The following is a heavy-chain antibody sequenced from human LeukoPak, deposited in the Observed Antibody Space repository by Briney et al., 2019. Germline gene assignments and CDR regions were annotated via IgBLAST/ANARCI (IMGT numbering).Heavy chain of an antibody. CDR3: ARSVEMATITDY. V-gene: IGHV1-2*02. CDR2: INPNSGGT. CDR1: GYTFTGYY. J-gene: IGHJ4*02. Sequence: ASVKVSCKASGYTFTGYYMHWVRQAPEQGLEWMGWINPNSGGTNYAQKFQGRVTMTRDTSISTAYMELSRLRSDDTAVYYCARSVEMATITDYWGQGTLVTVSS. D-gene: IGHD5-24*01.